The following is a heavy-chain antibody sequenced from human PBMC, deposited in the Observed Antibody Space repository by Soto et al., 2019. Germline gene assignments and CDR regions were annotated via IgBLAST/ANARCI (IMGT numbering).Heavy chain of an antibody. CDR3: AISYITNEAFDI. CDR2: ISHSGST. Sequence: QVQLQQWGAGLLKPSETLSLPCAVSSGPFSGYYWSWIRQSPGKGLEWIGEISHSGSTNSIPSLKSRVTISVDTSKNQFSLKLSSVTAADTAVYYCAISYITNEAFDIWGQGTLVTVSS. V-gene: IGHV4-34*01. CDR1: SGPFSGYY. J-gene: IGHJ3*02. D-gene: IGHD1-1*01.